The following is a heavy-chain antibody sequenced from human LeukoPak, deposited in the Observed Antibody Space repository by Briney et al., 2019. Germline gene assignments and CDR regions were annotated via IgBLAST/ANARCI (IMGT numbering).Heavy chain of an antibody. Sequence: QPGGSLRLSCAVSGFTFSICAMSWVRQAPGKGLEWVSTISGSGASTYYADSVKGRFIISRDTSKNTLYLQMNSLRAEDTAVYYCAKLRNTSPLYYSDYWGQGTLVTVSS. CDR1: GFTFSICA. CDR2: ISGSGAST. D-gene: IGHD2/OR15-2a*01. CDR3: AKLRNTSPLYYSDY. J-gene: IGHJ4*02. V-gene: IGHV3-23*01.